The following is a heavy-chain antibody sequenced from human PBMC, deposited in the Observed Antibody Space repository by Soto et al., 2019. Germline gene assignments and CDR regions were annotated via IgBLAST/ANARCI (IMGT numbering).Heavy chain of an antibody. CDR3: AIGGRRDWYFDL. D-gene: IGHD3-10*01. V-gene: IGHV3-30-3*01. CDR2: ISYDGSNK. Sequence: QVQLVESGGGVVQPGRSLRLSCAASGFTFSSYAMHWVRQAPGKGLEWVAVISYDGSNKYYADSVKGRFTISRDNSKNTLYLQMNSLRAEDTAVYYCAIGGRRDWYFDLWGRGTLVTVSS. J-gene: IGHJ2*01. CDR1: GFTFSSYA.